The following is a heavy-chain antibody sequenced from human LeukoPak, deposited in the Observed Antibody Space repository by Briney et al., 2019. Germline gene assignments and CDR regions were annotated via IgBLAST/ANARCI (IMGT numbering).Heavy chain of an antibody. CDR2: IRSKAYGGTT. J-gene: IGHJ4*02. Sequence: GGSLRLSCTASGFTFGDYAMSWFRQAPGKGLEWVGFIRSKAYGGTTEYAASVKGRFTISRDDSKSIAYLQMNSLKTEDTAVYYCTRDGNYYGSGSYYFDYWGQGTLVTVSS. D-gene: IGHD3-10*01. CDR1: GFTFGDYA. V-gene: IGHV3-49*03. CDR3: TRDGNYYGSGSYYFDY.